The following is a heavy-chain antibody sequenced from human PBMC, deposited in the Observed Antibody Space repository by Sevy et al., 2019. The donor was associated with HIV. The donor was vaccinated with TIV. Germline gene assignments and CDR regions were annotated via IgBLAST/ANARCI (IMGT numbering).Heavy chain of an antibody. CDR3: VHETFGRFES. V-gene: IGHV3-7*01. D-gene: IGHD3-16*01. CDR1: GFTFSANW. Sequence: GGSLRLSCAASGFTFSANWMNWVRLAPGKGLEWVANRKGDGSDKDYVDSVEGRFTISRDNAKNLLYLQMNSLRVEDTAAYYCVHETFGRFESWGQGTLVTVSS. CDR2: RKGDGSDK. J-gene: IGHJ4*02.